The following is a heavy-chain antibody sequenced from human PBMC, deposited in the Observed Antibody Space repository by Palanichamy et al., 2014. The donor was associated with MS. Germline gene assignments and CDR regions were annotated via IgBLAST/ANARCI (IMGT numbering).Heavy chain of an antibody. D-gene: IGHD3-3*01. J-gene: IGHJ4*02. CDR2: NNPKSGNT. V-gene: IGHV1-8*01. Sequence: VQLVQSGAEVEKLGASVKVSCKTSGYTFTNYDINWVRQAPGQGLEWMGWNNPKSGNTGYAQKFQGRVTMTRNNSLSTAYMDLRSLTSEDTAVYYCATGPTIFGVARLDSWGQGTLVTVSS. CDR1: GYTFTNYD. CDR3: ATGPTIFGVARLDS.